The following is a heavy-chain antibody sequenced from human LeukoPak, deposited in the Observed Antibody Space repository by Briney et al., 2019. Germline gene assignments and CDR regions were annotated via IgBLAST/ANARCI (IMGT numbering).Heavy chain of an antibody. CDR3: AREGAARNFDY. Sequence: SETLSLTCTVSGGSVSSGTYYWTWIRQPARKGLEWIGRIYISGSTNFDPSLKSRVSILDTSQNQFSLKLSSVTAADTAVYYCAREGAARNFDYWGQGILVTVSS. CDR1: GGSVSSGTYY. D-gene: IGHD6-6*01. V-gene: IGHV4-61*02. CDR2: IYISGST. J-gene: IGHJ4*02.